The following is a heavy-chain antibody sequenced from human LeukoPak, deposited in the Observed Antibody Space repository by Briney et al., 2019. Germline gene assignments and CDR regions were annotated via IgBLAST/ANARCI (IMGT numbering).Heavy chain of an antibody. CDR2: IRSKAISYAT. V-gene: IGHV3-73*01. Sequence: PGGSLRLSCAASGFTFSGSAMHWVRQASGKGLEWVGRIRSKAISYATAYAASVKGRFTISRDDSKNTAYLQMNSLKTEDTAVYYCTRRGYCSSTSCSIGGGNYYYYYMDVWGKGTTVTVSS. CDR3: TRRGYCSSTSCSIGGGNYYYYYMDV. J-gene: IGHJ6*03. CDR1: GFTFSGSA. D-gene: IGHD2-2*01.